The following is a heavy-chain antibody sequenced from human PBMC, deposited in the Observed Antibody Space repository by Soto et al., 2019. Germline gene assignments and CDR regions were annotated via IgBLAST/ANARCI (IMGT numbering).Heavy chain of an antibody. J-gene: IGHJ4*02. CDR3: ARNRDYAFDY. CDR1: GFMFSNYW. V-gene: IGHV3-7*01. CDR2: IKQDGSDK. Sequence: EVQLVESGGGLVQPGGSLRLSCAASGFMFSNYWMSWVRQAPGKGLEWVAIIKQDGSDKYYVDSVKGRSTISRDNAKNSLYLQMNSLRIEDAAVYYCARNRDYAFDYWGRGTLVTVSS. D-gene: IGHD4-17*01.